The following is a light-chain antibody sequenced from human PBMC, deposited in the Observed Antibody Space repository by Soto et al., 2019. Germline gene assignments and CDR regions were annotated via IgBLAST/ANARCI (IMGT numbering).Light chain of an antibody. J-gene: IGLJ1*01. CDR2: DTS. V-gene: IGLV7-46*01. Sequence: QAVVTQEPSLTVSPGGTVTLTCGSSTGGVTSGHYPYWFQQKPGQAPRTLIYDTSNKHSWTPARFSGSLLGGKAALTLSGAQPEDEADYYCMLSYSGGRYVFGTGTKLTVL. CDR3: MLSYSGGRYV. CDR1: TGGVTSGHY.